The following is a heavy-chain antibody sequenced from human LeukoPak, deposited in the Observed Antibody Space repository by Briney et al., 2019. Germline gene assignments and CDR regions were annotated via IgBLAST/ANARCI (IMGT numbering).Heavy chain of an antibody. CDR1: GGPISSYY. CDR2: IYNSGST. D-gene: IGHD3-10*01. V-gene: IGHV4-59*01. J-gene: IGHJ4*02. Sequence: SETLYLTCTVSGGPISSYYWSWIRQPPGEGLEWIGYIYNSGSTNYNPSLKSRVTISVDTSKNQFSLKLSSVTAADTAVYYCARGHRVRGVITFDYWGQGTLVTVSS. CDR3: ARGHRVRGVITFDY.